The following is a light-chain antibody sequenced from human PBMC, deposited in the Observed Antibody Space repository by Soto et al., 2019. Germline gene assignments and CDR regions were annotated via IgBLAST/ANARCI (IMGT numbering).Light chain of an antibody. V-gene: IGLV2-8*01. J-gene: IGLJ3*02. CDR3: SSYAGSRGWV. Sequence: QSALTRPPSASGSPGQSVTISCTGTSSDVGGYNYVSWYQQYPGKAPKLMIYEVTKRPSGVPDRFSGSKSGNTASLTVSGLQAEDEADYYCSSYAGSRGWVFGGGTKLTVL. CDR2: EVT. CDR1: SSDVGGYNY.